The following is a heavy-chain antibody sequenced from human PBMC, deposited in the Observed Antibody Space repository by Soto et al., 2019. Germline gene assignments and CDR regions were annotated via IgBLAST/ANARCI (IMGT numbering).Heavy chain of an antibody. CDR2: ISAYNGNT. CDR1: GYSFTSYG. D-gene: IGHD6-13*01. Sequence: ASVKVSCEACGYSFTSYGISWVRQAPGQGLEWMGWISAYNGNTNYAQKLQGRVTMTTDTSTSTAYMELRSLRSDDTAVYYCARDSGYSSTEDAFDIWGQGTMVTVSS. V-gene: IGHV1-18*01. CDR3: ARDSGYSSTEDAFDI. J-gene: IGHJ3*02.